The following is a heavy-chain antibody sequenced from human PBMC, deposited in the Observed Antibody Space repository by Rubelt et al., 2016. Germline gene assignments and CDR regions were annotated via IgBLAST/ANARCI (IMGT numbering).Heavy chain of an antibody. Sequence: EVQVVESGGGLIQPGGSLRLSCAASGFTVSSNYMSWVRQAPGKGLEWVSVIYSGGSTYYADSVKGRFTISRDNAKNSLYLQTNSRGAEDTAVYYGARDGLGDQWAATFSFDYWGQGTLVTVFS. CDR2: IYSGGST. D-gene: IGHD3-16*01. CDR3: ARDGLGDQWAATFSFDY. V-gene: IGHV3-53*01. CDR1: GFTVSSNY. J-gene: IGHJ4*02.